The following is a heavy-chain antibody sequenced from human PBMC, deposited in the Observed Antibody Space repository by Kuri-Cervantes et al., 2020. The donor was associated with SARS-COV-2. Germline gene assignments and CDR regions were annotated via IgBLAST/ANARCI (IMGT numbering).Heavy chain of an antibody. J-gene: IGHJ6*02. Sequence: GESLKISCAVSGFTFSNYAMHWVCQAPGKGLEWVAVISYDGSSKYYADSVKGQFTISRDNPKNTLYLQMNRLTIEDTAVYYCARVYEYVRLAWGMDVWGQGTTVTVSS. CDR3: ARVYEYVRLAWGMDV. V-gene: IGHV3-30*04. D-gene: IGHD2/OR15-2a*01. CDR2: ISYDGSSK. CDR1: GFTFSNYA.